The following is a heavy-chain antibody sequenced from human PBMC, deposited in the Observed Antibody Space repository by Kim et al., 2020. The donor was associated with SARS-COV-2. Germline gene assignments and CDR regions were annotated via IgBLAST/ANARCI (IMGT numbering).Heavy chain of an antibody. Sequence: GGSLRLSCAASGFTLSSYAMNWVRQAPGKGLEWLSYISSGGITTYYADSVKGRFTISRDDAKNLVFLQMNSLRAEDTALYYCARVDSYSSAWDPDYWGQGTVVTVST. J-gene: IGHJ4*02. CDR2: ISSGGITT. CDR1: GFTLSSYA. V-gene: IGHV3-48*03. D-gene: IGHD6-19*01. CDR3: ARVDSYSSAWDPDY.